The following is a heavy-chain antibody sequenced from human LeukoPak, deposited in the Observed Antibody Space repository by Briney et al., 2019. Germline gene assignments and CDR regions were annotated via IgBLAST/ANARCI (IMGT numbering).Heavy chain of an antibody. J-gene: IGHJ4*02. D-gene: IGHD5-18*01. CDR3: ARDRAYSYGFAYYFAD. V-gene: IGHV3-66*01. CDR1: GFTVSDNY. Sequence: GRSLRLSCATSGFTVSDNYMSWVRQAPGKGLEWVSVTYSGGSTFYADSVKGRFTISRDSSKNTVYLQMNSLRGEDTAVYYCARDRAYSYGFAYYFADWGQGTLVTVSS. CDR2: TYSGGST.